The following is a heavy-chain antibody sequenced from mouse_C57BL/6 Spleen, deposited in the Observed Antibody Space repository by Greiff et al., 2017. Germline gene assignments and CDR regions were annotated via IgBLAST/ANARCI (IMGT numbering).Heavy chain of an antibody. J-gene: IGHJ4*01. Sequence: EVQRVESGGGLVKPGGSLKLSCAASGFTFSDYGMHWVRQAPEKGLEWVAYISSGSSTIYYADTVKGRFTISRDNAKNTLFLQMTSLRSEDTAMYYCARTIPYYAMDYWGQGTSVTVSS. CDR1: GFTFSDYG. CDR2: ISSGSSTI. CDR3: ARTIPYYAMDY. V-gene: IGHV5-17*01.